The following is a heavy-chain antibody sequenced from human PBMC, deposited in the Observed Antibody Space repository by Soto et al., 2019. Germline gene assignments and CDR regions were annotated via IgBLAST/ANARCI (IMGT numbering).Heavy chain of an antibody. J-gene: IGHJ4*02. CDR2: ISATSDNI. CDR1: GFKFNYYA. Sequence: EVQLVESGGGLVQPGGSLRLSCAASGFKFNYYAMNWVRQVPGKGLEWVSYISATSDNIDYADSVKGRFTISRDNDRNSLYLEMNSLRDEDTDVYHCVADSSDGSHRVGHFDQWGQGTLVTVSS. V-gene: IGHV3-48*02. CDR3: VADSSDGSHRVGHFDQ. D-gene: IGHD1-1*01.